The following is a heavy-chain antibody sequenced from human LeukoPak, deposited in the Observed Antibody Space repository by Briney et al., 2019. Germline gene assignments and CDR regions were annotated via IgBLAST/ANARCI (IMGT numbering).Heavy chain of an antibody. CDR1: AASISSSSHH. Sequence: SEALSLTCTISAASISSSSHHWGWIRQSPGKGLEWIGSIYSGRTIYYSPSLNSRVTISVVTSKDQFILQLNSVTAADTAVYYCVRHDGRGGSTMGAFDSWGQGSLVTVSS. CDR3: VRHDGRGGSTMGAFDS. J-gene: IGHJ5*01. D-gene: IGHD3-3*01. CDR2: IYSGRTI. V-gene: IGHV4-39*01.